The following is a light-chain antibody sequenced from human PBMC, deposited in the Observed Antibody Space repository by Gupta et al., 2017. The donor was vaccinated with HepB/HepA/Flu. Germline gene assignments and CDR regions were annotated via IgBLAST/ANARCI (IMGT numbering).Light chain of an antibody. CDR3: QKFNNYPLT. CDR2: AAS. J-gene: IGKJ4*01. V-gene: IGKV1-9*01. CDR1: QGISSY. Sequence: DISLTPSPSFLSASVGDRVHHPCRGSQGISSYLTWYQQKPGKDPKLLIYAASTLQHGVPSRFSGSGSGTEFTLTISSLQPEDFATYYCQKFNNYPLTFGGGTKVEI.